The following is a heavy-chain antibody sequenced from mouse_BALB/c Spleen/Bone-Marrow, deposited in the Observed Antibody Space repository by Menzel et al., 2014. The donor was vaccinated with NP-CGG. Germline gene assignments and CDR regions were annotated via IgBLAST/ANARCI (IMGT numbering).Heavy chain of an antibody. CDR2: ISSGGST. V-gene: IGHV5-6-5*01. CDR1: GFTFSSYA. Sequence: EVKLMESGGGLVKPGGSLKLSCAASGFTFSSYAMSWVRQTPEKRLEWVAFISSGGSTFYPDSVKGRFTISRENARNIVYLQMSSLRSEDTAMYYCVYGNYSYYYAMDFWGQGTSVTVSS. J-gene: IGHJ4*01. CDR3: VYGNYSYYYAMDF. D-gene: IGHD2-1*01.